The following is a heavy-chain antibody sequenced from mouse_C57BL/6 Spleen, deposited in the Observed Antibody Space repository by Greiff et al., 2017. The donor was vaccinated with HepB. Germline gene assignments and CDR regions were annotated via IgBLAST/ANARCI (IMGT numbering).Heavy chain of an antibody. CDR1: GFNIKDDY. J-gene: IGHJ2*01. V-gene: IGHV14-4*01. CDR3: TTPPTASFDY. D-gene: IGHD1-2*01. CDR2: IDPENGDT. Sequence: DVQLQESGAELVRPGASVKLSCTASGFNIKDDYMHWVKQRPEQGLEWIGWIDPENGDTEYASKFQGKATITADTSSNTAYLQLSSLTSEDTAVYYCTTPPTASFDYWGQGTTLTVSS.